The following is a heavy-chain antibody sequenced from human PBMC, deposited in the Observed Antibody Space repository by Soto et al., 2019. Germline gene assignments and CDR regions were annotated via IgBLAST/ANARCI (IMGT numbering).Heavy chain of an antibody. J-gene: IGHJ5*02. Sequence: QVQLVQSGAEVKKPGSSVKVSCKTSGGTFGSYAISWVRQAPGQGLEWMGGIIPVFVTPNSAQKFQDRVTITADESTNTAYMELSSLRSDDTAVYYCARDNIEYSSQLSGFDPWCQGTLVTVSS. D-gene: IGHD6-6*01. V-gene: IGHV1-69*01. CDR2: IIPVFVTP. CDR3: ARDNIEYSSQLSGFDP. CDR1: GGTFGSYA.